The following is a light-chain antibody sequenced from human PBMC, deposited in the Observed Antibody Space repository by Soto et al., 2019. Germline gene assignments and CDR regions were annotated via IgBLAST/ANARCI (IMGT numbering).Light chain of an antibody. CDR1: QGISSW. CDR2: TGS. V-gene: IGKV1-12*01. J-gene: IGKJ4*01. CDR3: QQANSFPLT. Sequence: DIQMTQSPSSVSASVGARVSITCRASQGISSWLAWYQQKPGRAPKLLIYTGSSLQSGVTSRFSGTGSGTDFTLPISSLQPEDVATYYCQQANSFPLTFGGGTQVEIK.